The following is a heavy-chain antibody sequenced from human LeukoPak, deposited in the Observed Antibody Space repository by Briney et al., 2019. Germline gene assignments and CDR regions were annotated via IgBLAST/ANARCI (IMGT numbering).Heavy chain of an antibody. V-gene: IGHV4-59*01. J-gene: IGHJ4*02. CDR2: IHYSGST. CDR1: GGSISSYY. Sequence: SETLSLTCTVSGGSISSYYWSWIRQPPGKGLEWIGYIHYSGSTNYNPSLKSRVTISVDTSKNQFSLKLSSVTAADTAVYYCARVVVTAITTSYFDYWGQGTLVTVSS. D-gene: IGHD2-21*02. CDR3: ARVVVTAITTSYFDY.